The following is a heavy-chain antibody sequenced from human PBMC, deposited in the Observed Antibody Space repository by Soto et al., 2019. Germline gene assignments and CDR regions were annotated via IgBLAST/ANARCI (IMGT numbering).Heavy chain of an antibody. J-gene: IGHJ4*02. Sequence: PGGSLRLSCAASGFSVSNNYISWVRQAPGKELECVSIVYSGGTTYYADSVKGRFTISRDTSKNMVFLKMNRLRAEDTAVYYCARFGYNTHFDYWGQGTLVTVSS. V-gene: IGHV3-66*01. CDR3: ARFGYNTHFDY. D-gene: IGHD6-25*01. CDR1: GFSVSNNY. CDR2: VYSGGTT.